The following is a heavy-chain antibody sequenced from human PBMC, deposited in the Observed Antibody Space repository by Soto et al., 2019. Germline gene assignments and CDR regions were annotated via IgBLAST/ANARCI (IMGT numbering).Heavy chain of an antibody. CDR2: ISGSGGST. CDR1: GFTFSSYA. V-gene: IGHV3-23*01. J-gene: IGHJ4*02. Sequence: EVQLLESGGGLVQPGGSLRLSCAASGFTFSSYAMSWVRQSPGKGLEWVSAISGSGGSTYYADSVKGRFTISRDNSKNTLYLQMNSLRAEDTAGYYCAKHVVIISQPYFDYWGQGTLVTVSS. D-gene: IGHD3-3*01. CDR3: AKHVVIISQPYFDY.